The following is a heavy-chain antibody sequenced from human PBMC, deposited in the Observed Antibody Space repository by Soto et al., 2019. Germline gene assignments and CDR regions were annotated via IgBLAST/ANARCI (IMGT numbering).Heavy chain of an antibody. Sequence: GSGPTLVNPTETLTLTCTVSGFSPSNARMGVSWIRQPPGKALEWLAHIFSNDEKSYSTSLKSRLTISKDTSKSQVVLTMTNMDPVDTTKYYCARQKKVVVAANCFDPGGKGTLVTVSS. CDR3: ARQKKVVVAANCFDP. D-gene: IGHD2-15*01. J-gene: IGHJ5*02. CDR1: GFSPSNARMG. V-gene: IGHV2-26*01. CDR2: IFSNDEK.